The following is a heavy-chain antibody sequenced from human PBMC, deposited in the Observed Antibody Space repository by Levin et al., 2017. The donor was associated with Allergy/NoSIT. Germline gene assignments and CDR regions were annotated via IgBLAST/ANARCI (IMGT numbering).Heavy chain of an antibody. D-gene: IGHD3-9*01. V-gene: IGHV3-11*05. J-gene: IGHJ4*02. CDR3: ARDIAETYYDILTGYSGGFDY. CDR2: ISSSSSYT. CDR1: GFTFSDYY. Sequence: SLKISCAASGFTFSDYYMSWIRQAPGKGLEWVSYISSSSSYTNYADSVKGRFTISRDNAKNSLYLQMNSLRAEDTAVYYCARDIAETYYDILTGYSGGFDYWGQGTLVTVSS.